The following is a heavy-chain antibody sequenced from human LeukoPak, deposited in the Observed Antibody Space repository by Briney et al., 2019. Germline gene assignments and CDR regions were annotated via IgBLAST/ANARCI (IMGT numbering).Heavy chain of an antibody. V-gene: IGHV4-39*07. D-gene: IGHD3-10*01. CDR2: IYYSGYT. CDR1: GGSISSSSYY. Sequence: PSETLSLTCTVSGGSISSSSYYWGWIRQPPGKGLEWIGSIYYSGYTYYNPSLESRVTISVDTSKNQFSLKLSSVTAADTAVYYCARAMVRGVIYYYYYMDVWGKGTTVTVSS. CDR3: ARAMVRGVIYYYYYMDV. J-gene: IGHJ6*03.